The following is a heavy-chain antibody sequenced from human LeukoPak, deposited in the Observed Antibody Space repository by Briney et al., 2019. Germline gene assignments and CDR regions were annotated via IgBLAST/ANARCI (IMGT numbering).Heavy chain of an antibody. Sequence: SETLSLTCAVYGGSFSGYYWSWIRQPPGKGLEWIGEINHSGSTNYNPSLKSRVTISVDTSKNQFALKLSSVTAADTDVYYCARRETDEYSGYYFDYWGQGTLVTVSS. J-gene: IGHJ4*02. D-gene: IGHD6-6*01. CDR2: INHSGST. V-gene: IGHV4-34*01. CDR3: ARRETDEYSGYYFDY. CDR1: GGSFSGYY.